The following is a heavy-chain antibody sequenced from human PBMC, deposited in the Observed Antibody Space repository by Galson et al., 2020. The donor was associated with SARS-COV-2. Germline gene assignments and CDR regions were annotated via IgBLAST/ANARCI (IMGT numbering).Heavy chain of an antibody. CDR2: IYYSGST. D-gene: IGHD2-15*01. CDR3: ARHGGYYYYGMDV. Sequence: SQTLSLTCTVSGGSISSSSYYWGWIRQPPGKGLEWIGSIYYSGSTYCKPSLKSRVTISADTSKNQFSLKLSSVTAADTAVYYCARHGGYYYYGMDVWGQGTTVTVSS. J-gene: IGHJ6*02. CDR1: GGSISSSSYY. V-gene: IGHV4-39*01.